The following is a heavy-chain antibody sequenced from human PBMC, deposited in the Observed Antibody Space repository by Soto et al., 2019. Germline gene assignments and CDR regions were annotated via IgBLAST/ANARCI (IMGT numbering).Heavy chain of an antibody. Sequence: GASVKVSCKASGYTFTNYEIIWVRRAPGQGLEWMGWMNPNSGDTAYAQKFQGRVALTRDISISTAYMELSSLRSEDTAVYYCARKYCSGGSCYSVYYYYGMDVWGQGTTVTVAS. CDR1: GYTFTNYE. CDR3: ARKYCSGGSCYSVYYYYGMDV. D-gene: IGHD2-15*01. CDR2: MNPNSGDT. J-gene: IGHJ6*02. V-gene: IGHV1-8*01.